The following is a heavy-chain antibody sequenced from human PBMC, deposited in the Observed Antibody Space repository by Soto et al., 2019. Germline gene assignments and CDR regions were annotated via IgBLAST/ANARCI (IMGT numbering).Heavy chain of an antibody. V-gene: IGHV3-21*01. Sequence: AVGSLRLSCAASGFTFSSYSMNWFRQAPVNGLEWVSSISSSSSYIYYADSVKGRFTISRDNAKNSLYLQMNSLRAEDTAVYYCARDSSTVVTDYWGQGTLVTVSS. CDR1: GFTFSSYS. J-gene: IGHJ4*02. D-gene: IGHD4-17*01. CDR2: ISSSSSYI. CDR3: ARDSSTVVTDY.